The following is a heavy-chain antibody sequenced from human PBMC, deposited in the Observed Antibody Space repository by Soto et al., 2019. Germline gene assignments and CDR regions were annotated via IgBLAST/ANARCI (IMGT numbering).Heavy chain of an antibody. Sequence: QVQLVESGGGVVQPGRSLRLSCAASGFTFSSYAMHWVRQAPGTGLEWVAVISYDGSNKYYADSVKGRFTISRDNSKNALYPRMSSLRAEDTAVYYWASLTVAVSYYYYYGMDVW. V-gene: IGHV3-30-3*01. J-gene: IGHJ6*01. CDR3: ASLTVAVSYYYYYGMDV. CDR2: ISYDGSNK. CDR1: GFTFSSYA. D-gene: IGHD6-19*01.